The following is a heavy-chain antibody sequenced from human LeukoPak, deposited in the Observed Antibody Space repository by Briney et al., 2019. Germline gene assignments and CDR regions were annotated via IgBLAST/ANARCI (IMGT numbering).Heavy chain of an antibody. Sequence: GGSLRLSCAASGFTFSSYVMSWVRQAPGKGLESVSAVSGSSGGTFYADSVKGRFTISRDNSKNTLYLQTNSLGAEDTAVYYCARRGAAGTYYFDYWGQGALVTVSS. CDR1: GFTFSSYV. CDR3: ARRGAAGTYYFDY. V-gene: IGHV3-23*01. J-gene: IGHJ4*02. CDR2: VSGSSGGT. D-gene: IGHD6-13*01.